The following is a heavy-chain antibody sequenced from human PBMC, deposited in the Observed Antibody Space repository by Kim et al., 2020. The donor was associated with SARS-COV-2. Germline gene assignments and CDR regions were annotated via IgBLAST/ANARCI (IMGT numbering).Heavy chain of an antibody. Sequence: GGSLRLSCAASQFTFNYAWMSWVRQAPGKGLEWVGRIKSKADGGTTDYAAPVKGRFSISRDDSENTLYLQMDSLKSEDTAIYVCVTGGYTDYYYGMDVWGQGTTVIVSS. CDR2: IKSKADGGTT. D-gene: IGHD2-2*02. J-gene: IGHJ6*02. V-gene: IGHV3-15*01. CDR1: QFTFNYAW. CDR3: VTGGYTDYYYGMDV.